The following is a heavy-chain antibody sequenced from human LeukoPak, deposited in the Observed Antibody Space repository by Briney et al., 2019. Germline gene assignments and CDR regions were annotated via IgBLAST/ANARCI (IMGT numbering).Heavy chain of an antibody. V-gene: IGHV3-23*01. CDR2: ISGNGVST. CDR1: GFTVSSNY. Sequence: GGSLRLSCAASGFTVSSNYMSWVRQAPGKGLEWVSTISGNGVSTWYADSVKGRFTISRDNSKNTLYLQMNSLRAEDTAVYYCAKDSSSAWFDPWGQGTLVTVFS. J-gene: IGHJ5*02. CDR3: AKDSSSAWFDP.